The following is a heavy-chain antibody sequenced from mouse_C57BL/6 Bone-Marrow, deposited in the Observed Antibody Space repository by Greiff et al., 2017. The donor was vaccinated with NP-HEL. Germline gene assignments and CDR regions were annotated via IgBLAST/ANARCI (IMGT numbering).Heavy chain of an antibody. CDR2: IYPRSGNT. CDR3: ARSHYGSRKRYYFDY. D-gene: IGHD1-1*01. CDR1: GYTFTSYG. J-gene: IGHJ2*01. Sequence: VQLVESGAELARPGASVKLSCKASGYTFTSYGISWVKQRTGQGLEWIGEIYPRSGNTYYNEKFKGKATLTADKSSSTAYMELRSLTSEDSAVYFCARSHYGSRKRYYFDYWGQGTTLTVSS. V-gene: IGHV1-81*01.